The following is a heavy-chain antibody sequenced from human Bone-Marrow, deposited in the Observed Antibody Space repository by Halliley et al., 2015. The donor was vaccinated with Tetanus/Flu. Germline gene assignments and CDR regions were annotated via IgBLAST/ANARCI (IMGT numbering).Heavy chain of an antibody. J-gene: IGHJ4*02. CDR3: ASTPHY. CDR2: SHHRGST. Sequence: LEWVGESHHRGSTNYNPSLKGRVPISLDKSKNQFSLTLSSVPAAVTAVYYCASTPHYWGQGTLVTVSS. V-gene: IGHV4-4*02.